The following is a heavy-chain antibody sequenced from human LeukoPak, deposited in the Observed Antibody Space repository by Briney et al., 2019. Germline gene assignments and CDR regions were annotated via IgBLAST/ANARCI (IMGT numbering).Heavy chain of an antibody. D-gene: IGHD2-2*01. CDR1: GYTFTDYY. V-gene: IGHV1-2*03. CDR3: ARGGLSSTSRFIDY. CDR2: FNPNSGGT. Sequence: LVSSVQVSCKASGYTFTDYYMQWVRQAPGQELEWVGWFNPNSGGTNYAHKFQGRVTMTSDTSISTAYMELSRLRSDDTAVYYCARGGLSSTSRFIDYWGQGTLVTVSS. J-gene: IGHJ4*02.